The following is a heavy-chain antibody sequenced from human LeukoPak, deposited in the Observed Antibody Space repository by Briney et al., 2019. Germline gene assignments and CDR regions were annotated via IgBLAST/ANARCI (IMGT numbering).Heavy chain of an antibody. CDR1: GFTFSGYA. D-gene: IGHD4-17*01. CDR3: AKVGYGDYARFDY. J-gene: IGHJ4*02. Sequence: GGSLRLSCAASGFTFSGYAMSWVRQAPGKGLEWVSTISNSGCSTYYADSVKGRFSISRDNSKNTLYLQMNSLRAEDTAVYYCAKVGYGDYARFDYWGQGTLVTVSS. V-gene: IGHV3-23*01. CDR2: ISNSGCST.